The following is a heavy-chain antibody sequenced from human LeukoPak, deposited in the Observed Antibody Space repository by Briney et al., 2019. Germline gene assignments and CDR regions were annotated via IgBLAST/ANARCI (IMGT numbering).Heavy chain of an antibody. Sequence: GGSLRLSCTASVFTDNSNYMSCLRHSPGKAVEWGSDTYSGGSTYYADSVKGRFTISRDKSKNTLYLQMNSLRDENTAVYYSARDPDGVRYSGYDFGYRGQGTLVTVSS. CDR3: ARDPDGVRYSGYDFGY. CDR2: TYSGGST. V-gene: IGHV3-53*01. D-gene: IGHD5-12*01. CDR1: VFTDNSNY. J-gene: IGHJ4*02.